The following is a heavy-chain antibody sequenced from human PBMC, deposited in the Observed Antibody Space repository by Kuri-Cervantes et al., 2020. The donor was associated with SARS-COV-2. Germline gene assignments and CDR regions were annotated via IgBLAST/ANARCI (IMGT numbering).Heavy chain of an antibody. Sequence: GESLKISCAASGFTFSSYEMNWVRQAPGKGLEWVSYISSSGSTIYYADSVKGRFTISRDNAKNSLYLQMNSLRVEDTAVYYCAKVGLAQNDFWSGYYTGWGQGTLVTVSS. V-gene: IGHV3-48*03. D-gene: IGHD3-3*01. CDR1: GFTFSSYE. CDR2: ISSSGSTI. J-gene: IGHJ4*02. CDR3: AKVGLAQNDFWSGYYTG.